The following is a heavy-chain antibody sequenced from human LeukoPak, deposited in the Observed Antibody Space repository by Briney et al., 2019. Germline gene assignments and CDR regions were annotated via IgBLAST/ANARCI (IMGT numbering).Heavy chain of an antibody. D-gene: IGHD2/OR15-2a*01. J-gene: IGHJ6*03. V-gene: IGHV4-38-2*01. CDR1: GFSISSDKY. CDR2: IYHTGST. CDR3: ARLSNYYYYMDV. Sequence: SETLSLTCAVSGFSISSDKYWGWIRQPPGKGLEWIGSIYHTGSTYYNPSLKSRVTISVDTSKNQFSLKLNSVTAADTAVYYCARLSNYYYYMDVWGRGTTVTVSS.